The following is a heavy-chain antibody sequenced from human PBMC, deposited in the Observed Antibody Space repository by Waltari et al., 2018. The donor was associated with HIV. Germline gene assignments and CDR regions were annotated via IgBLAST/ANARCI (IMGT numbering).Heavy chain of an antibody. CDR1: GFHFGSSG. CDR2: IWYDGSNK. CDR3: ARDRSSSPFDY. D-gene: IGHD6-6*01. J-gene: IGHJ4*02. V-gene: IGHV3-33*01. Sequence: VQLVASGGGVVQPGRSLRLSCAASGFHFGSSGMSWVRQAPGKGVEWVAVIWYDGSNKYYADSVKGRFTISRDNSKNTLYLQMNSLRAEDTAVYYCARDRSSSPFDYWGQGTLVTVSS.